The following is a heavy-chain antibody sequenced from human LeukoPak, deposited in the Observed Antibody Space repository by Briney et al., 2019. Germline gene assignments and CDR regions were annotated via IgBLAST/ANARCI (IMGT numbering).Heavy chain of an antibody. D-gene: IGHD3-10*01. CDR1: GGSFSGYY. J-gene: IGHJ5*02. CDR2: INHSGST. CDR3: ARQTGRYGSGSYVGWFDP. V-gene: IGHV4-34*01. Sequence: PSETLSLTCAVYGGSFSGYYWSWIRQPPGKGLEWIGEINHSGSTNYNPSLKSRVTISVDTSKNQFSLKLSSVTAADTAVYYCARQTGRYGSGSYVGWFDPWGQGTLVTVSS.